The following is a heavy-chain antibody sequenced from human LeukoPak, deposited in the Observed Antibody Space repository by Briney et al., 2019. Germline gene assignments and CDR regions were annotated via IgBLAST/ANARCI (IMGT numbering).Heavy chain of an antibody. CDR1: GFTFSDYA. D-gene: IGHD3-3*01. CDR2: ISWDSVTI. V-gene: IGHV3-9*01. Sequence: GGSLRLACAASGFTFSDYAVTWVRQAPGKGLEWVSGISWDSVTIAYAGPLEGRFTVSRDNAKNSLYLQMDNLRIEDTALYYCVKDPGSHGNYFFDSWGQGALVTVSS. J-gene: IGHJ4*02. CDR3: VKDPGSHGNYFFDS.